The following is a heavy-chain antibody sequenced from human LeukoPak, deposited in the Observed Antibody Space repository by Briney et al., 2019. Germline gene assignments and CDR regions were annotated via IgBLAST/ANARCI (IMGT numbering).Heavy chain of an antibody. V-gene: IGHV3-49*03. J-gene: IGHJ5*02. CDR2: IRSKTDGGTT. CDR3: TTATYH. CDR1: GFTFGDYA. Sequence: PGGSLRLSCTASGFTFGDYAMSWFRQAPGEGLEWVGFIRSKTDGGTTDYAAPVKSRFTISRDDSKNTLYLQMDSLKTEDTAVYYCTTATYHWGQGTLVTVSS.